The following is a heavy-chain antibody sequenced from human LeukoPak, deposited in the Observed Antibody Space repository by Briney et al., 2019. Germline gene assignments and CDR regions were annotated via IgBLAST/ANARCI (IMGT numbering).Heavy chain of an antibody. Sequence: SETLSLTCTVSGGSISSNSYYWGWIRQPPGKGLEWIGSIYYTGSTYYNPSLKSRVTISVDTSKNQFSLKLRSVTAADTAVYYCARGWDDNSGYYVDYFDAWGQGTLVTVSS. J-gene: IGHJ5*02. CDR2: IYYTGST. CDR3: ARGWDDNSGYYVDYFDA. CDR1: GGSISSNSYY. V-gene: IGHV4-39*01. D-gene: IGHD3-22*01.